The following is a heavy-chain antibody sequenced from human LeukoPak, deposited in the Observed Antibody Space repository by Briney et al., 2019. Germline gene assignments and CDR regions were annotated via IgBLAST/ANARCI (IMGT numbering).Heavy chain of an antibody. J-gene: IGHJ4*02. D-gene: IGHD5-12*01. CDR2: ISYDGSNK. CDR1: GFTFSSYG. V-gene: IGHV3-30*03. Sequence: EGSLRLSCAASGFTFSSYGMHWVRQAPGKGLEWVAVISYDGSNKYYADSVKGRFAVSRDNSKSTLYLQMNGLRSEDTAVYYCARDYPFSRGGGYRENNLDQWGQGIMVTVSS. CDR3: ARDYPFSRGGGYRENNLDQ.